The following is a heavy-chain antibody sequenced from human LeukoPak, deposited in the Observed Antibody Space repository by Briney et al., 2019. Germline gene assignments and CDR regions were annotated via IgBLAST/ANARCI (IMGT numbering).Heavy chain of an antibody. CDR3: ARDRRRDGCYFDY. Sequence: SETLSLTCAVYGGSFSGYYWSWIRQPPGKGLEWIGEINHSGSTNYNPSLKSRVTISVDTSKNQFSLKLSSVTAADAAVYYCARDRRRDGCYFDYWGQGTLVTVYS. D-gene: IGHD5-24*01. CDR2: INHSGST. J-gene: IGHJ4*02. CDR1: GGSFSGYY. V-gene: IGHV4-34*01.